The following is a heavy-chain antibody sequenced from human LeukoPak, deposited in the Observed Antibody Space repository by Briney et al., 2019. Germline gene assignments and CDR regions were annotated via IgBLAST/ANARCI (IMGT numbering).Heavy chain of an antibody. CDR2: INPSGDNT. V-gene: IGHV1-46*01. CDR3: ARDGGGGTLYYYYYMDV. J-gene: IGHJ6*03. Sequence: ASVKVSCKASGYTFTNNFMHWVRQAPGQGLEWIGIINPSGDNTWYAQKFQGRVTMTRDMATSTDYLEVSSLRSEDTAVYYCARDGGGGTLYYYYYMDVWGKGTTVTVSS. D-gene: IGHD2-15*01. CDR1: GYTFTNNF.